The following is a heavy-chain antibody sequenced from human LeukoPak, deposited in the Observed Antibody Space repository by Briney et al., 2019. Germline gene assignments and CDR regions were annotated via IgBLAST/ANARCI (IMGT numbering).Heavy chain of an antibody. Sequence: GGSLRLSCGASGFTFSNHWMGWVRQAPESGLEWVAIMNVDGSDKYHLDSVKGRFTISRDNAKNTLYLQMNSLRAEDTALYYCTRGDGRGRSDGAIWGPGTLVTVSS. J-gene: IGHJ4*02. CDR2: MNVDGSDK. CDR3: TRGDGRGRSDGAI. CDR1: GFTFSNHW. V-gene: IGHV3-7*01. D-gene: IGHD5-18*01.